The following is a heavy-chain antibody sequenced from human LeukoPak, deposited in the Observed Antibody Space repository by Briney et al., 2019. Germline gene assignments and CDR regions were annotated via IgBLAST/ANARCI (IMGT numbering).Heavy chain of an antibody. CDR2: ISYDGSSK. CDR1: GFTFSSYG. Sequence: PGRSLRLSCAASGFTFSSYGMHWVRQAPGKGLEWVAGISYDGSSKYYADSVKGRFTISRDDSKNTLYLQMNSLRAEDTAVYYCAKDEDHDYGDYYFDSWGQGTLVTVSS. D-gene: IGHD4-17*01. J-gene: IGHJ4*02. CDR3: AKDEDHDYGDYYFDS. V-gene: IGHV3-30*18.